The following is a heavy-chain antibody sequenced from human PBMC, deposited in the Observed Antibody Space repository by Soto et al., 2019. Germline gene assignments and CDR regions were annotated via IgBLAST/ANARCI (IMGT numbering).Heavy chain of an antibody. CDR2: ISSSGSTI. Sequence: LRLSCAASGFTFSSYEMNWVRQAPGKGLEWVSYISSSGSTIYYADSVKGRFTISRDNAKNSLYLQMNSLRAEDTAVYYCARGYYYYYGMDVWGQGTTVTVSS. CDR1: GFTFSSYE. J-gene: IGHJ6*02. V-gene: IGHV3-48*03. CDR3: ARGYYYYYGMDV.